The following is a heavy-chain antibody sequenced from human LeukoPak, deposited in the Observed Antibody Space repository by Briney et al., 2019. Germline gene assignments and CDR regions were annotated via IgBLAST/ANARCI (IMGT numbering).Heavy chain of an antibody. CDR1: GYTFTNYG. J-gene: IGHJ4*02. CDR3: ARGSSANSDIYDY. CDR2: ISAYNGNT. V-gene: IGHV1-18*01. Sequence: ASVKVSCKASGYTFTNYGINWVRQAPGQGLEWMGWISAYNGNTNYPQKLQDRVTMTTDTSTSTAYMELRSLRSDDTAAYYCARGSSANSDIYDYWGQGTLVTVSS. D-gene: IGHD4-23*01.